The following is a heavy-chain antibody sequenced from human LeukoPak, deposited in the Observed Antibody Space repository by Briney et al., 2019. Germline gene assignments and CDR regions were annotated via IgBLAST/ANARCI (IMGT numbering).Heavy chain of an antibody. Sequence: SETLSLTCTVSGYSISNGYYWGWIRQPPGKGLEWIAYIYDSWNTNYNPSLKSRVSMSVDTSKNQFSLKLSSVTAADTAVYYCARGAKRLRAANYYYMDVWGKGTTVTVSS. J-gene: IGHJ6*03. CDR2: IYDSWNT. V-gene: IGHV4-38-2*02. CDR3: ARGAKRLRAANYYYMDV. CDR1: GYSISNGYY. D-gene: IGHD4-17*01.